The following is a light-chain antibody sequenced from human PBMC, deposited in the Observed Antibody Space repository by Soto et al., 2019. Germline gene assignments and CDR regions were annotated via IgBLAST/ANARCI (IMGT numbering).Light chain of an antibody. V-gene: IGKV3-20*01. CDR3: QQYGSSPQT. CDR1: QIVTSSY. CDR2: GAS. Sequence: EILLTQSPGTLSLSPGERVTLSCRASQIVTSSYIAWYQQKSGQAPRLLLYGASSRATGIPDRFRGSGSGTDFTLTISRLEPEDFAVYHCQQYGSSPQTFGQGTKVDIK. J-gene: IGKJ1*01.